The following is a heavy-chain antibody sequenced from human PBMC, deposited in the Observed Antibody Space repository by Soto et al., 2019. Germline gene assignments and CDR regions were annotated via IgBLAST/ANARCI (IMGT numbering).Heavy chain of an antibody. J-gene: IGHJ4*02. CDR1: GFTFSNFA. D-gene: IGHD3-9*01. V-gene: IGHV3-21*01. CDR3: ARDSYRGYFDTLDY. Sequence: GGSLRLSCAASGFTFSNFALNWVRQAPGKGLEWVSSINSGSSSIYSAGSVKGRFTISRDNAKNSLYLQMNSLRAEDTAVYYCARDSYRGYFDTLDYWGQGTLVTVSS. CDR2: INSGSSSI.